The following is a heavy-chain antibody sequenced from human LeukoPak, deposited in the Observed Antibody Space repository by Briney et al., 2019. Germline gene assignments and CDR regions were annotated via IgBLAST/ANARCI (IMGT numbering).Heavy chain of an antibody. CDR2: IIPIFGTA. CDR1: GGTFSSYA. J-gene: IGHJ5*02. D-gene: IGHD2-2*01. Sequence: EASVKVSCKASGGTFSSYAISWVRQAPGQGLEWMGGIIPIFGTANYAQKFQGRVTITADESTSTAYMELSSLRSEDTAVYYCARDLAGVGCSSTSCPSTPYDWFDPWGQGTLVTVSS. CDR3: ARDLAGVGCSSTSCPSTPYDWFDP. V-gene: IGHV1-69*13.